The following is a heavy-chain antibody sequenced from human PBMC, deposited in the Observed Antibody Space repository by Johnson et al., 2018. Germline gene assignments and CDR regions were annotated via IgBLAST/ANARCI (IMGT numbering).Heavy chain of an antibody. Sequence: VQLVQSGGGLVQPWGSLRLSCTASGFTFSRNAMSWVRQAPGKGLEWVSAISGSGGSRYYADSVRGRFTISRDNSKNTLDLQMNNLRAEDTALYYCAKGSYCSGGSCYAEAFDIWGQGTMVTVSS. CDR1: GFTFSRNA. V-gene: IGHV3-23*04. J-gene: IGHJ3*02. CDR2: ISGSGGSR. D-gene: IGHD2-15*01. CDR3: AKGSYCSGGSCYAEAFDI.